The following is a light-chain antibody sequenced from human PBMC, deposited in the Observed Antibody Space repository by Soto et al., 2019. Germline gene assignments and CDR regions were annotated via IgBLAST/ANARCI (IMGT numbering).Light chain of an antibody. CDR3: AAWDDSLSGFV. CDR2: YDD. V-gene: IGLV1-36*01. Sequence: QLVLTQPPSVSEAPRQRVTISCSGSSSNIGNNAVNWYQQLPGKAPKLLIYYDDLLPSGVSDRFSGSKSGTSASLAISGLQSEDEADYYCAAWDDSLSGFVFGTGTKVTVL. J-gene: IGLJ1*01. CDR1: SSNIGNNA.